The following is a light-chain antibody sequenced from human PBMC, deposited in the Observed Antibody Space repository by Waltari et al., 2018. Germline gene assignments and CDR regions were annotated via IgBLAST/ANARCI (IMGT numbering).Light chain of an antibody. CDR2: AAS. V-gene: IGKV3-20*01. Sequence: EIVLTQSPGTLSLSPGERVTLSCRASQSVSNYLAWYQQKAGQAPRILIYAASSRATGIPDRFSGSGSGTDFTLTINRLEPEDFAVYYCQQYGSSPVTFGQGTKLEIK. J-gene: IGKJ2*01. CDR3: QQYGSSPVT. CDR1: QSVSNY.